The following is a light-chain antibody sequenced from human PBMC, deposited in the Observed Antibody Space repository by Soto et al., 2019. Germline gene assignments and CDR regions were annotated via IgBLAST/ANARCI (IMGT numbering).Light chain of an antibody. CDR1: SSDVGSYNL. CDR3: CSYAGSSTL. J-gene: IGLJ2*01. CDR2: EGS. Sequence: QSVLTQPASVSGSPGQSITISCTGTSSDVGSYNLVSWHQQHPGKAPKLIIYEGSKRPPGVSSRFSDSTSGNTASPTISGLQAEDEADYYCCSYAGSSTLFGGGTKVTV. V-gene: IGLV2-23*01.